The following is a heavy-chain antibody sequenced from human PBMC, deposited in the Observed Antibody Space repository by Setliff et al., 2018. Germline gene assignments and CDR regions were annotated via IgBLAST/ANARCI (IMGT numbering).Heavy chain of an antibody. CDR2: ISA. V-gene: IGHV1-18*04. CDR3: ARDRKEVVISPSQAAFDI. CDR1: GYTLTNYY. Sequence: ASVKVSCKASGYTLTNYYMHWVRQAPGQGLEWMGWISAYARKFQGRVTMTTDTPTNTAYMELRSLRSDDTAVYYCARDRKEVVISPSQAAFDIWGQGTMVTVSS. D-gene: IGHD3-22*01. J-gene: IGHJ3*02.